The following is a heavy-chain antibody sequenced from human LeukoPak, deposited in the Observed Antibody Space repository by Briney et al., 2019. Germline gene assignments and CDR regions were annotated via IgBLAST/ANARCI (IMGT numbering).Heavy chain of an antibody. D-gene: IGHD3-9*01. CDR2: ISSSSSYI. V-gene: IGHV3-21*01. CDR1: GFTFSSYA. J-gene: IGHJ3*02. CDR3: ASSRGTYYDILTGYYGAFDI. Sequence: GGSLRLSCAASGFTFSSYAMNWVRQAPGKGLEWVSSISSSSSYIYYTDSVKGRFTISRDNSKNTLYLQMNSLRAEDTAVYYCASSRGTYYDILTGYYGAFDIWGQGTMDTVSS.